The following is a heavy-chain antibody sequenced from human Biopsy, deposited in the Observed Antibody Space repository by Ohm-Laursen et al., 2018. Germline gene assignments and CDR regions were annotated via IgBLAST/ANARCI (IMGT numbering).Heavy chain of an antibody. V-gene: IGHV1-2*02. CDR2: INPHSGTT. CDR1: GYTFTGQY. D-gene: IGHD2-15*01. CDR3: AKGQDLRGGAEYFQH. Sequence: SVKVSCKASGYTFTGQYLHWVRQVPGQGLEWMGWINPHSGTTKFAQDFQGRVTMTRDTSITTAYMELRRLRSDDTAVYYCAKGQDLRGGAEYFQHWGQGVLVTVSS. J-gene: IGHJ1*01.